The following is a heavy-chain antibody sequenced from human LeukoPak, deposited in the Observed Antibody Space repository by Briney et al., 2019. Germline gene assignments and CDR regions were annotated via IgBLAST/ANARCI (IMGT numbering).Heavy chain of an antibody. Sequence: ASVKVSCKTSAYNFARYYMHWVRQAPGQGLEWMGIINPSGGSTSYAQKFQGRVTMTRDMSTSTVYMELSSLRSEDTAVYYCARGGGNTYYYYYMDVWGKGTTVTVSS. J-gene: IGHJ6*03. CDR3: ARGGGNTYYYYYMDV. CDR2: INPSGGST. D-gene: IGHD4-23*01. V-gene: IGHV1-46*01. CDR1: AYNFARYY.